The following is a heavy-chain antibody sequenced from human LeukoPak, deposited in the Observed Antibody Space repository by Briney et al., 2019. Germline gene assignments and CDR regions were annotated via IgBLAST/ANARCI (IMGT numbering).Heavy chain of an antibody. CDR2: ISYDGSNK. CDR1: GFTFSSYG. D-gene: IGHD4-17*01. CDR3: AKDMDGYGAKDY. Sequence: AGGSLRLSCAASGFTFSSYGMHWVRQAPGKGLEWAAVISYDGSNKYYADSVKGRFTISRDNSKNTLYLQMNSLRAEDTAVYYCAKDMDGYGAKDYWGQGTLVTVSS. J-gene: IGHJ4*02. V-gene: IGHV3-30*18.